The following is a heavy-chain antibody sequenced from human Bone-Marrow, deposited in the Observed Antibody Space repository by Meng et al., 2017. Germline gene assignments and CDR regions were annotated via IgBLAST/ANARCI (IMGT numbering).Heavy chain of an antibody. Sequence: QLQLQESGPGLGKPSETLSLTCTVSGGSISSSSYYWGWIRQPPGKGLEWIGSIYYSGSTYYNPSLKSRVTISVDTSKNQFSLKLSSVTAADTAVYYCARNFDGGFDYWGQGTLVTVSS. J-gene: IGHJ4*02. CDR2: IYYSGST. V-gene: IGHV4-39*01. CDR1: GGSISSSSYY. CDR3: ARNFDGGFDY. D-gene: IGHD3-16*01.